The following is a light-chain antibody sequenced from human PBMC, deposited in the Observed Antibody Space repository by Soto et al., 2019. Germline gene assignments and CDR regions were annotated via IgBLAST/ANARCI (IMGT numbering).Light chain of an antibody. J-gene: IGKJ3*01. CDR1: QSISSW. Sequence: DIQMTQSPSTLSASVGDRVTITCRASQSISSWLAWYQQKPGKAPKLLIYDASSLESGVPSRFSGSGAGTEFTLTISSLQPDDFAAYYCQQYNSYPVITFGPGTKVDIK. CDR2: DAS. CDR3: QQYNSYPVIT. V-gene: IGKV1-5*01.